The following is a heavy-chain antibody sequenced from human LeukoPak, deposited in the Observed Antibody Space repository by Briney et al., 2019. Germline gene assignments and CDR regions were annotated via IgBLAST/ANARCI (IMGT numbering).Heavy chain of an antibody. D-gene: IGHD1-26*01. V-gene: IGHV4-59*08. Sequence: PSETLSLTCAVSGGSISGYYWSWIRQPPGKGLEWIGYIYYSGSTNYNPSFKSRVTISVDTSKKQFSLKLSSATAADTAVYYCARLGATTPSYWGQGTLATVSS. CDR1: GGSISGYY. J-gene: IGHJ4*02. CDR3: ARLGATTPSY. CDR2: IYYSGST.